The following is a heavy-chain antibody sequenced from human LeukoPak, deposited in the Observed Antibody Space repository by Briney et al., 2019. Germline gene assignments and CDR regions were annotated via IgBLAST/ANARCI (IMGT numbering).Heavy chain of an antibody. D-gene: IGHD5-18*01. V-gene: IGHV4-30-4*01. CDR3: ARLFTAMVIGMDV. Sequence: SETLSLTCTVSGGSISSGDYYWSWIRQPPGKGLEWIGYIYYSGSTYYNPSLKSRVTISVDTSKNQISLKLSSVTAADTAVYYCARLFTAMVIGMDVWGQGTTVTVSS. CDR2: IYYSGST. J-gene: IGHJ6*02. CDR1: GGSISSGDYY.